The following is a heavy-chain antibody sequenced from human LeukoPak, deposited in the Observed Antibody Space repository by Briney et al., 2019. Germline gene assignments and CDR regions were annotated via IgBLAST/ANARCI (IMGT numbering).Heavy chain of an antibody. CDR1: GFTFSSYG. CDR2: ISYDGSNK. CDR3: AKSGRRGYDSSGSYSEYFQH. V-gene: IGHV3-30*18. Sequence: GSLRLSCAASGFTFSSYGMHWVRQAPGKGLEWVAVISYDGSNKYYADSVKGRFTISRDNSKNTLYLQMNSLRAEDTAVYYCAKSGRRGYDSSGSYSEYFQHWGQGTLVTVYS. J-gene: IGHJ1*01. D-gene: IGHD3-22*01.